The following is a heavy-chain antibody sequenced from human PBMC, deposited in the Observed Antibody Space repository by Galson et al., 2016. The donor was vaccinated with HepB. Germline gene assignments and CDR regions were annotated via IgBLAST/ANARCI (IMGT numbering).Heavy chain of an antibody. D-gene: IGHD3-22*01. CDR3: ATDSSGYSAFDI. Sequence: SVKVSCKAAGYTFTKYSLHWLRQAPGQRLEWMGWINTGDGSTKYSQNFQGRVTITRDTSASTAYMELSSLSSEDTAVYYCATDSSGYSAFDIWGQGTMVTVSS. J-gene: IGHJ3*02. CDR2: INTGDGST. V-gene: IGHV1-3*04. CDR1: GYTFTKYS.